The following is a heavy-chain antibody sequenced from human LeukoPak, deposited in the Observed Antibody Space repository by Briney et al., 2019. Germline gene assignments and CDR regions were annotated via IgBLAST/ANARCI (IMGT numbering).Heavy chain of an antibody. CDR2: INPNSGGT. J-gene: IGHJ4*02. D-gene: IGHD5-12*01. CDR3: ARMLNGAYDV. CDR1: GYTFTGPY. V-gene: IGHV1-2*02. Sequence: PGASAKVSCKASGYTFTGPYMHWVRQAPGQGLEWMGWINPNSGGTNYAQNFQGRVTMTRDTSFSTAYMEVSSLRSDDTAVYYCARMLNGAYDVWGQGTLVTVSS.